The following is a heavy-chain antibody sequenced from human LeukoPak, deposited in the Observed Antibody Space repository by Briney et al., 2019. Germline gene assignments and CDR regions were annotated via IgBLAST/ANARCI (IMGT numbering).Heavy chain of an antibody. CDR1: GFTFDDYG. CDR2: ISGSGGST. V-gene: IGHV3-23*01. CDR3: AKRRGLELLYYYYMDV. D-gene: IGHD1-7*01. J-gene: IGHJ6*03. Sequence: GGSLRLSCAASGFTFDDYGMSWVRQAPGKGLEWVSAISGSGGSTYYADSVKGRFTISRDNSKNTLFLQMNSLRAEDTAVYYCAKRRGLELLYYYYMDVWGKGTTVTVSS.